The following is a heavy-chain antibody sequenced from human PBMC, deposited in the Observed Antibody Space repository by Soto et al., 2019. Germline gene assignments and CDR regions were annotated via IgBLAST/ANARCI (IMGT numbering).Heavy chain of an antibody. J-gene: IGHJ4*02. CDR2: IIPIFGTA. CDR1: GGTFSSYA. CDR3: AREYYYDSSGYYDY. D-gene: IGHD3-22*01. Sequence: QVQLVQSGAEVKKPGSSVKVSCKASGGTFSSYAISWVRQAPGQGLEWMGGIIPIFGTANYAQKFQGRVTSTADESTSTAYMELSSLGSEDTAVYYCAREYYYDSSGYYDYWGQGTQVTISS. V-gene: IGHV1-69*12.